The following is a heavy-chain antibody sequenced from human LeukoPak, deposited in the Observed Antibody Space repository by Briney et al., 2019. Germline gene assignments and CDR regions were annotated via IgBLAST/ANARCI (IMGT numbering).Heavy chain of an antibody. V-gene: IGHV1-2*02. CDR1: GYTFTGYY. D-gene: IGHD2-15*01. CDR3: ARTNVASRNAFDI. J-gene: IGHJ3*02. Sequence: GASVKVSCKASGYTFTGYYMHWVRQAPGQGLEWMGWINPNSGGTNYAQKFQGRVTMTRDTSISTAYMELSRLRSDDTAVYYCARTNVASRNAFDIWGQGTMVTVSS. CDR2: INPNSGGT.